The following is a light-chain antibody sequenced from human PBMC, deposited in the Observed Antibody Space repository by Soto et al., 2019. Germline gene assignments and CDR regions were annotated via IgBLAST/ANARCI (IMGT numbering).Light chain of an antibody. Sequence: DIQMTQSPSTLSASVGDRVTITCRASQSISSWLAWYQQKPGKAPKSLIYMASNLESGVPSRFSGSGSGTEFTLTTSSLQPDDFATYYCQQYNTYPWTFGQGTKVEIK. CDR3: QQYNTYPWT. CDR2: MAS. J-gene: IGKJ1*01. V-gene: IGKV1-5*03. CDR1: QSISSW.